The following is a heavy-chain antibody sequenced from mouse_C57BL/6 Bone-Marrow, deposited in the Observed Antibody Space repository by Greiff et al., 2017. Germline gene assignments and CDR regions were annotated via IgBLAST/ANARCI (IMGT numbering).Heavy chain of an antibody. V-gene: IGHV1-69*01. J-gene: IGHJ1*03. CDR2: IDPSDGYT. CDR1: GYTFTSYW. Sequence: HVQLQQPGAELVMPGASVKLSCKASGYTFTSYWMHWVKQRPGQGLEWIGEIDPSDGYTNYNQKFKGKSTLTADKSSSTAYMQLSSLTSEDSAFYCCARYGWYFAVWGTGTTVTVSS. CDR3: ARYGWYFAV. D-gene: IGHD1-1*02.